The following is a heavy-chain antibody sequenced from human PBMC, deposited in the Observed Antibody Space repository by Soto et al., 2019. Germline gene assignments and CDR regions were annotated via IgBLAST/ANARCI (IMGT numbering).Heavy chain of an antibody. CDR3: ASSRHSCDHSFDY. V-gene: IGHV5-10-1*01. Sequence: GESLKISCKVSGYTFTGYWISWVRQMPGRGLEWIVRIDPSESYTKYSPPFEGHVSIPVDKSISTVYLQWSSLKAADTAMYYCASSRHSCDHSFDYGGQGAQVPVSS. CDR2: IDPSESYT. D-gene: IGHD3-22*01. J-gene: IGHJ4*01. CDR1: GYTFTGYW.